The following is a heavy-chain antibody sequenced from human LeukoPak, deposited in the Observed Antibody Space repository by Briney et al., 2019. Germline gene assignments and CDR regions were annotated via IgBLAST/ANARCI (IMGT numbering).Heavy chain of an antibody. CDR2: TSSSSSYI. CDR1: GFIFSSYT. Sequence: TGGSLRLSCAASGFIFSSYTLNWVRQAPGKGLEWVSSTSSSSSYIYFVDSVKGRFTISRDNSKNTLYLQMNSLRAEDTAVYYCAKTRTGFGELLSFDAFDIWGQGTMVTVSS. J-gene: IGHJ3*02. V-gene: IGHV3-21*04. CDR3: AKTRTGFGELLSFDAFDI. D-gene: IGHD3-10*01.